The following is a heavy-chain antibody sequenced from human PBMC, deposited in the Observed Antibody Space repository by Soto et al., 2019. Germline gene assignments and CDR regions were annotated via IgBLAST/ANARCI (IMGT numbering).Heavy chain of an antibody. CDR2: IYYSGST. CDR1: GGSISSYY. CDR3: AREAAYNWNDRGYYFDY. Sequence: PSETLSLTCTVSGGSISSYYWSWIRQPPGKGLEWIGYIYYSGSTNYNPSLKSRVTISVDTSKNQFSLKLSSVTAADTAVYYCAREAAYNWNDRGYYFDYWGQGTLVTVSS. J-gene: IGHJ4*02. V-gene: IGHV4-59*01. D-gene: IGHD1-20*01.